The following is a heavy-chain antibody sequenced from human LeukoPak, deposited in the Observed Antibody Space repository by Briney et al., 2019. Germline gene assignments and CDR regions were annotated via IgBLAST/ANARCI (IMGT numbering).Heavy chain of an antibody. J-gene: IGHJ3*02. CDR3: ARHGTYYDFWSGYYHAFDI. CDR1: GGSFSGYY. V-gene: IGHV4-34*01. D-gene: IGHD3-3*01. CDR2: INHSGST. Sequence: ASETLSLTCAVYGGSFSGYYWSWIRQPPGKGLEWVGEINHSGSTNYNPSLKSRVTISVDTSKNQFSLKLSSVTAADTAVYYCARHGTYYDFWSGYYHAFDIWGQGTMVTVSS.